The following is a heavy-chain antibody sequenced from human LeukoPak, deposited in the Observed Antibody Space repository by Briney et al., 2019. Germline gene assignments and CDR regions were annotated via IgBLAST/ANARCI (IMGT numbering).Heavy chain of an antibody. D-gene: IGHD4-17*01. Sequence: ASVKVSCKVSGYTLTELSMHWVRQAPGKGLEWMGGIDPEDGETIYAQKFQGRVTMTEDTSTDTAYMELSSLRSEDTAVYYCATHGWYGDLSVDHWDQGTLVSVSS. CDR1: GYTLTELS. CDR3: ATHGWYGDLSVDH. V-gene: IGHV1-24*01. CDR2: IDPEDGET. J-gene: IGHJ5*02.